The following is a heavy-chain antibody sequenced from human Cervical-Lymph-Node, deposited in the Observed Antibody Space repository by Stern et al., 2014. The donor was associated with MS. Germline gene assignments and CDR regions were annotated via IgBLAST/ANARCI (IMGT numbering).Heavy chain of an antibody. CDR1: GGTFSRHA. J-gene: IGHJ6*02. CDR2: IIPIFRTT. V-gene: IGHV1-69*14. CDR3: ARDSGTDTYYYYYGMDV. Sequence: QDQLVQSGAEVKKPGSSVKVSCKASGGTFSRHAVSWVRQAPGQGLEWMGGIIPIFRTTNYAQRCQGRVTITADKSTSTAYMELSSLRSEDTAVYYCARDSGTDTYYYYYGMDVWGQGTTVTVSS. D-gene: IGHD1-1*01.